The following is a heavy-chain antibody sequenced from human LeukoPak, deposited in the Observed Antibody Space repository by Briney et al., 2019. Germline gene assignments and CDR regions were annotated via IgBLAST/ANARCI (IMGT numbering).Heavy chain of an antibody. CDR3: ARDSLTWFDP. J-gene: IGHJ5*02. Sequence: CETLGLTCTVSGGSISSYYWSWIRQPPGKGLEWIGYINYSGSTNYTPSLKSRVTISLDTSKDQFSLKLSSVTAADTAVYYCARDSLTWFDPWGQGTLGTVSS. CDR2: INYSGST. V-gene: IGHV4-59*01. CDR1: GGSISSYY.